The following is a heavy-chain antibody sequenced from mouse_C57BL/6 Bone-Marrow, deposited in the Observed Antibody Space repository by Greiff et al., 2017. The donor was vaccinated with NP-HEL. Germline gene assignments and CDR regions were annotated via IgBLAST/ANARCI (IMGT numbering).Heavy chain of an antibody. V-gene: IGHV3-5*01. J-gene: IGHJ4*01. CDR1: GISITTGNYR. CDR2: IYYSGTI. D-gene: IGHD1-1*01. Sequence: EVKLVESGPGLVKPSQTVFLTCTVTGISITTGNYRWSWIRQFPGNKLEWLGYIYYSGTITYNPSLTSRTTITRDTPKNQFFLEMNSLTAEDTATYYCARSYYGSSGAMDYWGQGTSVTVSS. CDR3: ARSYYGSSGAMDY.